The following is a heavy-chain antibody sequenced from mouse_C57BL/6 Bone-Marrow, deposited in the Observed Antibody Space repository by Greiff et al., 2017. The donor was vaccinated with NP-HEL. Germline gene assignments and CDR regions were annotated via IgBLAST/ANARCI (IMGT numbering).Heavy chain of an antibody. CDR1: GYSITSGYY. CDR3: ARGKPRDYFDY. V-gene: IGHV3-6*01. Sequence: DVQLQESGPGLVKPSQSLSLTCSVTGYSITSGYYWNWIRQFPGNKLEWMGYISYDGSNNYNPSLKNRISITRDTSKNQFFLKLNSVTTEDTATYYCARGKPRDYFDYWGQGTTLTVSS. CDR2: ISYDGSN. J-gene: IGHJ2*01.